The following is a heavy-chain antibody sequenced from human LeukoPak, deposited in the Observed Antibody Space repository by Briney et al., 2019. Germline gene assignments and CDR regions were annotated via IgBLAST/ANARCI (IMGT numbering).Heavy chain of an antibody. CDR1: GGSISSGDYY. CDR2: IYYSGST. J-gene: IGHJ3*02. V-gene: IGHV4-30-4*01. CDR3: ARAVIGVRGVILSLYDAFDI. Sequence: PSETLSLTCTVSGGSISSGDYYWSWIRQPPGKGLEWIGYIYYSGSTYYNPSLKSRVTTSVDTSKNQFSLKLSSVTAADTAVYYCARAVIGVRGVILSLYDAFDIWGQGTMVTVSS. D-gene: IGHD3-10*01.